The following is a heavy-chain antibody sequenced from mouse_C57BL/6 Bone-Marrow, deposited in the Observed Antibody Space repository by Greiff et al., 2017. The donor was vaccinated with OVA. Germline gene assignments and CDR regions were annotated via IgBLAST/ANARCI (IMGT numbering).Heavy chain of an antibody. Sequence: QVQLQQPGAELVRPGSSVKLSCKASGYTFTSYWMHWVKQRPIQGLEWIGNIDPSDSETHYNQKFKDKATLTVDKSSSTAYMQLSSLTSEDSAVYYCARGALYSNYFDYWGQGTTLTVSS. CDR2: IDPSDSET. V-gene: IGHV1-52*01. CDR1: GYTFTSYW. D-gene: IGHD2-5*01. J-gene: IGHJ2*01. CDR3: ARGALYSNYFDY.